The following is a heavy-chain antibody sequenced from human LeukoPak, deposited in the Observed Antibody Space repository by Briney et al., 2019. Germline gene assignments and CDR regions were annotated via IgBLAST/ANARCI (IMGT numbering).Heavy chain of an antibody. CDR2: ISSSSSYI. CDR1: GFTFSSYS. Sequence: NTGGSLRLSCAASGFTFSSYSMNWVRQAPGKGLEWVSSISSSSSYIYYADSVKGRFTISRDNAKSSLYLQMNSLRAEDTAVYYCARASSSGFDYWGQGTLVTVSS. J-gene: IGHJ4*02. CDR3: ARASSSGFDY. D-gene: IGHD6-6*01. V-gene: IGHV3-21*01.